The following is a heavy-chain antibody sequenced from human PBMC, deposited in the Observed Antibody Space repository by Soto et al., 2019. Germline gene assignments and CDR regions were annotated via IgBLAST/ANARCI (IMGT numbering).Heavy chain of an antibody. Sequence: AVGTIDFKSAASTFTVHDARLVRQPPAQGLECMGRVNPHSGNTDYEQKFQGRVTMTRDFFINTVYMELNNLRYEETAVYFCARRARMGAQLWLPFDLWAQGTLVTVSS. CDR1: ASTFTVHD. D-gene: IGHD5-18*01. J-gene: IGHJ4*02. CDR2: VNPHSGNT. CDR3: ARRARMGAQLWLPFDL. V-gene: IGHV1-8*01.